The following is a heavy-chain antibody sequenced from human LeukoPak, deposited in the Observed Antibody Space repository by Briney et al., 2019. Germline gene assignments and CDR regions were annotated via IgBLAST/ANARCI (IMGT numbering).Heavy chain of an antibody. CDR3: ARGIVGGRYDAFDI. J-gene: IGHJ3*02. D-gene: IGHD3-10*01. Sequence: SETLSLTCAVYGGSFSGYYWSWIRQPPGKGLEWIGEINHSGNTNYNPSLKSRVTISVDTSKNQFSLKLRSVTAADTAVYSCARGIVGGRYDAFDIWGQGTMVTVSS. V-gene: IGHV4-34*01. CDR1: GGSFSGYY. CDR2: INHSGNT.